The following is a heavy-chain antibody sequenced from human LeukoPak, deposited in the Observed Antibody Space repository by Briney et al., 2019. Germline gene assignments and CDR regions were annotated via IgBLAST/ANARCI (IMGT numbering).Heavy chain of an antibody. CDR1: GFTFSSYA. V-gene: IGHV3-64*01. D-gene: IGHD3-3*01. Sequence: GGSLRLSCAASGFTFSSYAMHWVRKAPGKGLEYVSAISNNGGSTYYANSVKGRFTISRDNSQNTLYLQMGSLRAEDMAVYYCASLGSGYFKWGQGTLVTVSS. CDR3: ASLGSGYFK. CDR2: ISNNGGST. J-gene: IGHJ4*02.